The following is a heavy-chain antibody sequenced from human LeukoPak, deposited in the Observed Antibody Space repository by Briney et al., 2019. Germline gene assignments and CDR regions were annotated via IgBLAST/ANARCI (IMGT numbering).Heavy chain of an antibody. CDR2: IYHSGST. V-gene: IGHV4-30-2*01. D-gene: IGHD3-3*01. Sequence: PSETLSLTCTVSGGSISSGGYYWSWIRQPPGKGLEWIGYIYHSGSTYYNPSLKSRVTISVDRSKNQFSLKLSSVTAADTAVYYCARGPTYYDFWSGADYRGQGTLVTVSS. CDR1: GGSISSGGYY. J-gene: IGHJ4*02. CDR3: ARGPTYYDFWSGADY.